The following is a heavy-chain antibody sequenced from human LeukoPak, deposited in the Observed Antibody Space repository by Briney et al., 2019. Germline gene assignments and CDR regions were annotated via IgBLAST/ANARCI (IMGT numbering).Heavy chain of an antibody. CDR3: AKDYEPLVGVHRWGDWFDP. J-gene: IGHJ5*02. D-gene: IGHD1-26*01. V-gene: IGHV3-23*01. CDR2: ISGSGGST. Sequence: GGSLRLSCAASGFTFSSYAMSWVRQAPGKGLEWVSSISGSGGSTYYADSVKGRFTISRDNSKNTLYLQMNSLRAEDTAVYYCAKDYEPLVGVHRWGDWFDPWGQGTLVTVSS. CDR1: GFTFSSYA.